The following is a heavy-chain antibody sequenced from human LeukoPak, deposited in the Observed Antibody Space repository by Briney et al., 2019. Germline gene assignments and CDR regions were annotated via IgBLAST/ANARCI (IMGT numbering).Heavy chain of an antibody. J-gene: IGHJ3*02. V-gene: IGHV1-2*02. Sequence: ASVKVSCKASGYTFTGYYMHWVRQAPGQGLEWMGWINPNSGGTNYAQKFQGRVTMTRDTSISTAYMELSRLRSDDTAVYYCARDSGFGAVITTMGHAFDIWGQGTITVSS. CDR3: ARDSGFGAVITTMGHAFDI. D-gene: IGHD3-16*01. CDR2: INPNSGGT. CDR1: GYTFTGYY.